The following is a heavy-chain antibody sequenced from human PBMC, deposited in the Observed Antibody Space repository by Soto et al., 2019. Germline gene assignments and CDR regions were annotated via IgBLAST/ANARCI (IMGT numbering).Heavy chain of an antibody. CDR3: VTAMADMYV. CDR1: GGTFSSYT. V-gene: IGHV1-69*02. Sequence: QVQLVQSVAEVKKPGSSVKVSCKASGGTFSSYTISWVRQAPGQGLEWMGRIIPILGIANYAQKFQGRVTSTADKSTSTAYMEMSSLRSEDTAVYYCVTAMADMYVWGQGTTVTVSS. D-gene: IGHD5-18*01. J-gene: IGHJ6*02. CDR2: IIPILGIA.